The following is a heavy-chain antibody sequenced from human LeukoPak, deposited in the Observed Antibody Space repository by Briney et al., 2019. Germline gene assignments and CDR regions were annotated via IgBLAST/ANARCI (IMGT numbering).Heavy chain of an antibody. CDR2: MNPNSGKT. D-gene: IGHD3-22*01. J-gene: IGHJ6*03. CDR3: ARCIRGDYESSGYYPLYYYMHV. Sequence: SSVKVSCQASGYTFTSYNINWVRQATGQGLAWMGWMNPNSGKTDYEQKFQGTVTMTRNTARGPPYLELSSRNSQETDPYYCARCIRGDYESSGYYPLYYYMHVGGKGTTVTVS. CDR1: GYTFTSYN. V-gene: IGHV1-8*01.